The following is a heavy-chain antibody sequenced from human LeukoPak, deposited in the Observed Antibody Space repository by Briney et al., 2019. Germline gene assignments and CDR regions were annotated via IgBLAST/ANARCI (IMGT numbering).Heavy chain of an antibody. J-gene: IGHJ5*01. V-gene: IGHV4-59*01. CDR1: GASITSYN. CDR3: TRDRWFDF. CDR2: IHHTGST. Sequence: SETLSLTCTVSGASITSYNWNWIRQPPGKGLEWIGYIHHTGSTNYNPAPRNRLTLSVDTSKDQFSPGLTSVTAADTAVYYCTRDRWFDFWGQGTLVTVSS.